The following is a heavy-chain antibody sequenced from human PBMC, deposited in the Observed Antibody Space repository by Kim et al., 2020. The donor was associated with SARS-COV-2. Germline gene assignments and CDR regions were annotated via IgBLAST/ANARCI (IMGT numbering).Heavy chain of an antibody. CDR1: GFTFSDYY. Sequence: GGSLRLSCAASGFTFSDYYMSWIRQAPGKGLEWVSYISSSGSTIYYADSVKGRFTISRDNAKNSLYLQMNSLRAEDTAVYYCARDRGDYYDSSGYRYYGMDVWGQGTTVTVSS. V-gene: IGHV3-11*04. J-gene: IGHJ6*02. D-gene: IGHD3-22*01. CDR2: ISSSGSTI. CDR3: ARDRGDYYDSSGYRYYGMDV.